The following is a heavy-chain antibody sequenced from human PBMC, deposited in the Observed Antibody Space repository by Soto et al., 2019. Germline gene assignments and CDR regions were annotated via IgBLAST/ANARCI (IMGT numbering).Heavy chain of an antibody. V-gene: IGHV3-33*01. J-gene: IGHJ4*02. CDR2: IWHDGSSV. CDR3: ARDTRLAVADEGAFDS. D-gene: IGHD6-19*01. Sequence: QVQLVESGGGVVQPGRSLRLSCVASPVTFSYDGTHWVRQAPGKGLEWVAVIWHDGSSVYYADSVNGRFTISRDNSKNTLYLQMNSLRDEDTAVYFCARDTRLAVADEGAFDSWGQGTLVTVSS. CDR1: PVTFSYDG.